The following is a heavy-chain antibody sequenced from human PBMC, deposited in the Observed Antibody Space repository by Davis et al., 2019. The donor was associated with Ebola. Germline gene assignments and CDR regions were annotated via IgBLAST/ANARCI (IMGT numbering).Heavy chain of an antibody. CDR2: IYHSGST. J-gene: IGHJ4*02. CDR1: GGSIRSTGYY. Sequence: MLSETLSLTCSVSGGSIRSTGYYWSWIRQPPGKGLEWIGSIYHSGSTYHNPPLQSRVTISVDTSKNQFSLNLYSVTAADTAVYYCARSGGPRYFDWLLSGIDNWGQGTLVTVSS. V-gene: IGHV4-39*07. D-gene: IGHD3-9*01. CDR3: ARSGGPRYFDWLLSGIDN.